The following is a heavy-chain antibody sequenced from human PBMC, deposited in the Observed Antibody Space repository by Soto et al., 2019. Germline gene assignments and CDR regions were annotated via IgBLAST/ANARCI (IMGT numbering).Heavy chain of an antibody. CDR2: MNPNSGNT. D-gene: IGHD1-26*01. J-gene: IGHJ2*01. CDR3: ASSVGAITSLGVFDL. V-gene: IGHV1-8*01. Sequence: QVQLVQSGAEVKKPGASVKVSCKASGYTFTSYDINWVRQATGQGLEWMGWMNPNSGNTGYAQKFQGRVTMTRNTSISRADMELRSLRSEDTAVYYCASSVGAITSLGVFDLWGRGTLVTVSS. CDR1: GYTFTSYD.